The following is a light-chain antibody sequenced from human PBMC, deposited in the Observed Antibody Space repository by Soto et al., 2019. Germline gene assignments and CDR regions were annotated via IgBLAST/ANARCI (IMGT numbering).Light chain of an antibody. CDR1: QSVSSN. J-gene: IGKJ1*01. CDR3: QQYNNWPQT. V-gene: IGKV3-15*01. CDR2: GSS. Sequence: IVITPSPATLSVSPGERATLSCRASQSVSSNLAWYQQKPGQAPRLLIYGSSTRATGIPARFSGSGSGTEFTLTISSLQSEDFAVYYCQQYNNWPQTFGQGTKV.